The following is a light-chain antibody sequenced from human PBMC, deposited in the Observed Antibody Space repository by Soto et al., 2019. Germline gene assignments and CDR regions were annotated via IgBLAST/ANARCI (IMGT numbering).Light chain of an antibody. J-gene: IGLJ1*01. CDR3: SSYAGNNKFV. CDR1: SSDVGGYNY. CDR2: AVN. Sequence: QSALTQPPSASGSPGQSVTISCTGTSSDVGGYNYVSWYQQHPGKAPKLLTYAVNKRPSGVPDRSSGSKSGNTASLTVSGLQAEDEADYYCSSYAGNNKFVFGTGTKVTVL. V-gene: IGLV2-8*01.